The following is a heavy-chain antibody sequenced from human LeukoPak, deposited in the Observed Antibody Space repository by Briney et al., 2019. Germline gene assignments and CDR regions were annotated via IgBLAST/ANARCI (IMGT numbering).Heavy chain of an antibody. CDR2: INPNSGGT. Sequence: ASVKVSCKASGYTFIGYYMHWVRQAHGQGLEWMGWINPNSGGTNYAQKFQGRVTMTRDTSISTAYMELSRLRSDDTAVYYCARDPNYGDSRNWFDPWGQGTLVTVSS. V-gene: IGHV1-2*02. CDR3: ARDPNYGDSRNWFDP. CDR1: GYTFIGYY. J-gene: IGHJ5*02. D-gene: IGHD4-17*01.